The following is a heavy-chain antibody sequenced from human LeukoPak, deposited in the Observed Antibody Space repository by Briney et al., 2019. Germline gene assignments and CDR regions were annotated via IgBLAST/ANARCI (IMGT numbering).Heavy chain of an antibody. CDR2: MKTNSGNT. Sequence: ASVTVSFKASGYTFTIYDINWVRQAPGQGLEWMGWMKTNSGNTGYSQKFQGRDTMPRNPPLTTAYMELSSLRSEHTPVYYCARGARYLVRRNCFDPWGQGTLVTVSS. D-gene: IGHD3-10*01. V-gene: IGHV1-8*01. J-gene: IGHJ5*02. CDR1: GYTFTIYD. CDR3: ARGARYLVRRNCFDP.